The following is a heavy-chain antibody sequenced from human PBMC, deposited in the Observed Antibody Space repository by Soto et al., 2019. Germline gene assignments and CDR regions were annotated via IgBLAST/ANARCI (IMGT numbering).Heavy chain of an antibody. V-gene: IGHV1-3*01. Sequence: QVQLVQSGAEVKKPGSSVKVSCKSSGYTFTIYAMHWVRKPPGQRLEWMGWIHAGNGNTKYAQKFQGRVTITRDTSASTADKALRSLRSEDTAVYYGGREPAGFSCMAGWGQGTPINVSS. CDR1: GYTFTIYA. J-gene: IGHJ6*02. CDR2: IHAGNGNT. CDR3: GREPAGFSCMAG.